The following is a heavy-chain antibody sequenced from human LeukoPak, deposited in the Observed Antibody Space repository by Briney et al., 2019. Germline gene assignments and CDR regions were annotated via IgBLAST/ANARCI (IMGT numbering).Heavy chain of an antibody. CDR1: GFTFSSYS. CDR3: AREAVAATSFDY. V-gene: IGHV3-21*01. J-gene: IGHJ4*02. D-gene: IGHD6-19*01. Sequence: GGSLRLSCAASGFTFSSYSMTWVRQAPGKGLEWVSSISSSSSYIYYADSVKGRFTISRDNAKNSLYLQMNSLRAEDTAVYYCAREAVAATSFDYWGQGTLVTVSS. CDR2: ISSSSSYI.